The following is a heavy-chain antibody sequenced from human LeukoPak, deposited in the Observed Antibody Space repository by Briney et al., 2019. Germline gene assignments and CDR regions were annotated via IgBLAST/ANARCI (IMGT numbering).Heavy chain of an antibody. CDR1: GFTFSSHS. D-gene: IGHD2/OR15-2a*01. CDR3: VTFYETY. CDR2: ISGSGGNT. Sequence: GGSLRLSCAASGFTFSSHSVNWVRQAPGKGLEWVSTISGSGGNTYYAGSVKGRFTISRDNSKNTVSLQMNNLRAEDTAVYYCVTFYETYWGRGTLVTVSS. V-gene: IGHV3-23*01. J-gene: IGHJ4*02.